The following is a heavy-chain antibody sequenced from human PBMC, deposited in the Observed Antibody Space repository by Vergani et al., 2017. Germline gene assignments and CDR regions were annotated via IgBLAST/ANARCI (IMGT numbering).Heavy chain of an antibody. J-gene: IGHJ3*02. CDR3: ARDVLGGACDI. CDR2: IWYDGSNK. D-gene: IGHD4/OR15-4a*01. V-gene: IGHV3-33*01. Sequence: QVQLVESGGGVVQPGRSLRLSCAASGFTFSSYGMHWVRQAPGKGLEWVAVIWYDGSNKYYVDSVKGRFTISRDNAKNSLYLQMNSLRAEDTAVYYCARDVLGGACDIWGQGTMVTVSS. CDR1: GFTFSSYG.